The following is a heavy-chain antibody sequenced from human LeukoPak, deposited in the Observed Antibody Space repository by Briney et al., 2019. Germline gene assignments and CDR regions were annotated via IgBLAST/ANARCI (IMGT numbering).Heavy chain of an antibody. CDR3: HCSSTENDY. D-gene: IGHD2-2*01. V-gene: IGHV3-23*01. J-gene: IGHJ4*02. CDR1: GFTFSSYA. Sequence: GGSLRLSCAASGFTFSSYAISWVRQAPGKGLEWVSAISGSGGSTYYADSVKGRFTISRDNSKNTLYLQMNGLRAEDTAVYYCHCSSTENDYWGQGTLVTVSS. CDR2: ISGSGGST.